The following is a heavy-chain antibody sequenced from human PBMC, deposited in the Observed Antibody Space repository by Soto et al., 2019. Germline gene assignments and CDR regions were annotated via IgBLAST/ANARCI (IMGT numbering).Heavy chain of an antibody. CDR3: ACLRGKRGSPIDY. CDR1: VDSTINYY. CDR2: ISYSGNT. D-gene: IGHD2-15*01. V-gene: IGHV4-59*01. Sequence: SETLSLTCIISVDSTINYYWSWIRQSPGKGLEWIGYISYSGNTNYNPSLKSRVTISVDTSKDQLSLKVTSVTAADTAMYYCACLRGKRGSPIDYWGQGTQVTVSS. J-gene: IGHJ4*02.